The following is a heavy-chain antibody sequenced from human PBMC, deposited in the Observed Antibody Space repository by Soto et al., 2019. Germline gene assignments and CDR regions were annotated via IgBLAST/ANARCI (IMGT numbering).Heavy chain of an antibody. Sequence: GGSLRLSCSASGFTFSSYAIHLIRQAPGKGLEYVSSISSNGGSTYYADSVKGRVTISRDNSKNTVFLQMSSLRTEDTAVYYCVARYCSSTTCYQVDYWGQGTMVTVSS. CDR3: VARYCSSTTCYQVDY. J-gene: IGHJ4*02. D-gene: IGHD2-2*01. V-gene: IGHV3-64D*06. CDR2: ISSNGGST. CDR1: GFTFSSYA.